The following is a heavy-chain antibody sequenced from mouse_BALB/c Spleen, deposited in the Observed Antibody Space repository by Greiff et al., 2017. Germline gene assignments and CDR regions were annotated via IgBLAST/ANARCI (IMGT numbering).Heavy chain of an antibody. V-gene: IGHV5-17*02. CDR2: ISSGSSTI. J-gene: IGHJ2*01. D-gene: IGHD1-1*01. Sequence: EVQGVESGGGLVQPGGSRKLSCAASGFTFSSFGMHWVRQAPEKGLEWVAYISSGSSTIYYADTVKGRFTISRDNPKNTLFLQMTSLRSEDTAMYYCARSYYGSSSYYFDYWGQGTTLTVSS. CDR1: GFTFSSFG. CDR3: ARSYYGSSSYYFDY.